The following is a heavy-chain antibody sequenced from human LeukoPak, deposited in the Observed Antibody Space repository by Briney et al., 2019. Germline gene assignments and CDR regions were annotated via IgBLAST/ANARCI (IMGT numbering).Heavy chain of an antibody. D-gene: IGHD5-12*01. V-gene: IGHV1-69*06. CDR1: GDSFSSFG. CDR3: TRDQRYCGSSACYNSLFDF. CDR2: ILPLSGTS. Sequence: SVKVSCKTPGDSFSSFGLSWVRQAPGQGLEWMGGILPLSGTSTKAHKFQDRLTIIADKSTTTVYMELTGLTSEDSAVYYCTRDQRYCGSSACYNSLFDFWGQGTLVIVSS. J-gene: IGHJ4*02.